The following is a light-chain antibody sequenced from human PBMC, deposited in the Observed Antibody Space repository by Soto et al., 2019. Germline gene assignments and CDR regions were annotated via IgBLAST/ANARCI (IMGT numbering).Light chain of an antibody. CDR3: QQYHNWPRT. J-gene: IGKJ1*01. CDR1: QSISSW. V-gene: IGKV1-5*01. Sequence: GDRVTITCRASQSISSWLAWYQQKPGKAPKLLIYDAASLESGVPSRFSGSGSGTEFTLTISSLQSEDFAVYYCQQYHNWPRTFGQGTKV. CDR2: DAA.